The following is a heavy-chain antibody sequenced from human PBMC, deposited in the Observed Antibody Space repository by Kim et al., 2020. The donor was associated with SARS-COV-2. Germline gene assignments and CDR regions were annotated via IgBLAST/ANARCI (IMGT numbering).Heavy chain of an antibody. Sequence: NYNPSLKSRVTISVDTSKNQFSLKLSSVTAADTAVYYCARSLGPANWFDPWGQGTLVTVSS. V-gene: IGHV4-59*01. D-gene: IGHD3-10*01. J-gene: IGHJ5*02. CDR3: ARSLGPANWFDP.